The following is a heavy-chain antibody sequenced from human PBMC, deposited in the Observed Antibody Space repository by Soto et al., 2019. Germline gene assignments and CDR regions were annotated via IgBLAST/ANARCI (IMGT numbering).Heavy chain of an antibody. D-gene: IGHD2-15*01. CDR1: GFTFSSYE. J-gene: IGHJ4*02. Sequence: EMQLVESGGGLVQPGGSLRLSCAASGFTFSSYEMHWVRQAPGKGLEWISYFSSTGSGTHYADSVKGRFTMSRDNTKNSVSLQMSSLRAEDTAVYYCVRDLHEPLATDALRVANWGQGTQVTVSS. CDR2: FSSTGSGT. CDR3: VRDLHEPLATDALRVAN. V-gene: IGHV3-48*03.